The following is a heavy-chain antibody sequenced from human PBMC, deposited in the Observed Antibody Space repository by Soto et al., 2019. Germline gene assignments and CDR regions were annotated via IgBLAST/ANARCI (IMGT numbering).Heavy chain of an antibody. CDR3: ARERQAILTGYLYYYYGMDV. V-gene: IGHV3-21*01. D-gene: IGHD3-9*01. Sequence: GGSLRLSCAASGFTFSSYSMNWVRQAPGKGLEWVSSISSSSSYIYYADSVKGRFTISRDNAKNSLYLQMNSLRAEDTAVYYCARERQAILTGYLYYYYGMDVWGQGTTVTVSS. J-gene: IGHJ6*02. CDR1: GFTFSSYS. CDR2: ISSSSSYI.